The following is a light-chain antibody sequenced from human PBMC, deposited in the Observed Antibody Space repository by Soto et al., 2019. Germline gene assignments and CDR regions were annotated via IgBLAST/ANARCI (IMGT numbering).Light chain of an antibody. CDR3: QQCNSYFLMYT. CDR1: QSINTW. V-gene: IGKV1-5*01. J-gene: IGKJ2*01. Sequence: DIQMTQSPATLSASVGDRVTITCRASQSINTWLAWYQQKPGKAPQLLIYDASSLESGVPPRFSGSGSGTEFTLTISGLQPDDFATYYCQQCNSYFLMYTFGQGTKVDIK. CDR2: DAS.